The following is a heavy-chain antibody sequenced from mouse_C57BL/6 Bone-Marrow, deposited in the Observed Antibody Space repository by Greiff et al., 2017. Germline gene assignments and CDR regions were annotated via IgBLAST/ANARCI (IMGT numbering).Heavy chain of an antibody. J-gene: IGHJ2*01. CDR2: ISNLAYSI. V-gene: IGHV5-15*01. Sequence: EVKVVESGGGLVQPGGSLKLSCAASGFTFSDYGMAWVRQAPRKGPEWVAFISNLAYSIYYADTVTGRFTISRENAKNTLYLEMSSLRSEDTAMYYCARFTTVFDYWGQGTTLTVSS. CDR3: ARFTTVFDY. CDR1: GFTFSDYG. D-gene: IGHD1-1*01.